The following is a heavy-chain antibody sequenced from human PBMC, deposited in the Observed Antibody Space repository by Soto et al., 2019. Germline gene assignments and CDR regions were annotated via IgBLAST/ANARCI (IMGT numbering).Heavy chain of an antibody. Sequence: LSLTCTVSGGSISSGGYYWSWIRQHPGKGLEWIGYIYYSGSTYYNPSLKSRVTISVDTSKNQFSLKLSSVTAADTAVYYCARGRPYDFWSGYPEGGFDPWGQGTLVTVSS. CDR1: GGSISSGGYY. J-gene: IGHJ5*02. D-gene: IGHD3-3*01. CDR3: ARGRPYDFWSGYPEGGFDP. CDR2: IYYSGST. V-gene: IGHV4-31*03.